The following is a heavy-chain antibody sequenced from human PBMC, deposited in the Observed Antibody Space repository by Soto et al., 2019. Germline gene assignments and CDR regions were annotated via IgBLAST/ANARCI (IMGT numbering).Heavy chain of an antibody. CDR3: ERTSTYYYDSSGYYPPPPLDAFDI. CDR2: IDPSDSYT. D-gene: IGHD3-22*01. Sequence: PGESLKISCKGSGYSFTSYWISWVRQMPGKGLEWMGRIDPSDSYTNYSPSFQGHVTISADKSISTAYLQWSSLKASDTAMYYCERTSTYYYDSSGYYPPPPLDAFDIWGQGTMVTVSS. J-gene: IGHJ3*02. V-gene: IGHV5-10-1*01. CDR1: GYSFTSYW.